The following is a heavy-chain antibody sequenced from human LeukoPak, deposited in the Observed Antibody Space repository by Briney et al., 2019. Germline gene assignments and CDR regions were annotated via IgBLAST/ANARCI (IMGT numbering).Heavy chain of an antibody. Sequence: VGSLSLSCAASVFTLCSYIMNCVRRSPGKGLEWFSSISSSSRDIYYADSVKGRFTISRDNAKNALYLQMNSLRAEDTAVYYCASGYSYGYVDYWGQGTLVTVSP. CDR1: VFTLCSYI. D-gene: IGHD5-18*01. J-gene: IGHJ4*02. V-gene: IGHV3-21*01. CDR2: ISSSSRDI. CDR3: ASGYSYGYVDY.